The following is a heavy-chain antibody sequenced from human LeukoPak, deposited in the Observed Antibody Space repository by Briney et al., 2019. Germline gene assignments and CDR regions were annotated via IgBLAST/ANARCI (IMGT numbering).Heavy chain of an antibody. D-gene: IGHD5-18*01. CDR3: ARGQRARRGYSYGHPPHAYGY. Sequence: SETLSLTCAVYGGSFSGYYWSWIRQPPGKGLEWIGEINHSGSTNYNPSLKSRVTISVDTSKNQFSLKLSSVTAADTAVYYCARGQRARRGYSYGHPPHAYGYWGQGTLVTVSS. J-gene: IGHJ4*02. V-gene: IGHV4-34*01. CDR1: GGSFSGYY. CDR2: INHSGST.